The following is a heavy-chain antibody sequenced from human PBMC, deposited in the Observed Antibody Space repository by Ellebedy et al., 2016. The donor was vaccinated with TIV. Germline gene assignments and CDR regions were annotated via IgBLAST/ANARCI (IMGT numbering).Heavy chain of an antibody. CDR1: GFTFRSEW. Sequence: GESLKLSCAASGFTFRSEWMSWVRQAPGKGLEWVANIKEDGSEKDYVDLVKGRFTISRDNAKNSLYLQMNNLRVEDTAVYYCAREYYYGMDFWGQGTTVTVSS. J-gene: IGHJ6*02. CDR2: IKEDGSEK. V-gene: IGHV3-7*01. CDR3: AREYYYGMDF.